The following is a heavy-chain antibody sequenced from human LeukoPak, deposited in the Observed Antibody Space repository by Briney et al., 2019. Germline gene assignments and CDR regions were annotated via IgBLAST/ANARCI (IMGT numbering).Heavy chain of an antibody. Sequence: SKTLSLTCTVSGGSISSYYWSWIRQPAGKGLEWIGRIYTSGSTNYNPSLKSRVTMSVDTSKNQFSLKLSSVTAADTAVYYCASSGAAGNAFDIWGQGTMVTVSS. CDR1: GGSISSYY. D-gene: IGHD6-13*01. CDR3: ASSGAAGNAFDI. V-gene: IGHV4-4*07. CDR2: IYTSGST. J-gene: IGHJ3*02.